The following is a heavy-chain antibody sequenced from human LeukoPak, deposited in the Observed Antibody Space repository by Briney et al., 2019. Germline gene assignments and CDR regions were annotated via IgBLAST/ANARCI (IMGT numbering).Heavy chain of an antibody. J-gene: IGHJ3*02. V-gene: IGHV4-39*01. CDR1: GGSISSSSYY. Sequence: PSETLSLTCTVSGGSISSSSYYGGWIRQPPGKGLEWIGSIYYSGSTYYNPSLKSRVTISVDTSKNQFSLKLSSVTAADTAVYYCARWVPQSNAFDIWGQGTMVTVSS. CDR2: IYYSGST. CDR3: ARWVPQSNAFDI.